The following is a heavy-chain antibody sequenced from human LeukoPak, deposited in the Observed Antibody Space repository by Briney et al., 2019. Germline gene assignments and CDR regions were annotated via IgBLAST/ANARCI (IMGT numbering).Heavy chain of an antibody. J-gene: IGHJ4*02. CDR2: INHSGST. V-gene: IGHV4-34*01. Sequence: SETLSLTCAVYGGSFSGYYWSWIRQPPGKGLEWIGEINHSGSTNYNPSLKSRVTISVDTSKNQFSLKLSSVTAADTAVYYCASSSRYGDYVWGQVTLVNVS. CDR3: ASSSRYGDYV. D-gene: IGHD4-17*01. CDR1: GGSFSGYY.